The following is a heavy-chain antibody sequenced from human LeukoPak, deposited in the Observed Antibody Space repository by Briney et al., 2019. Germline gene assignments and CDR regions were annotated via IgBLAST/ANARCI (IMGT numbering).Heavy chain of an antibody. CDR3: ARDHLKWELPFDY. CDR2: IYYSGST. J-gene: IGHJ4*02. V-gene: IGHV4-39*07. CDR1: GGSISSSSYY. Sequence: PSETLSLTCTVSGGSISSSSYYWGWIRQPPGEGLEWIGSIYYSGSTYYNPSLKRRVTLSVDTSKNQFSLKLSSVTAADTAVYYCARDHLKWELPFDYWGQGTLVTVSS. D-gene: IGHD1-26*01.